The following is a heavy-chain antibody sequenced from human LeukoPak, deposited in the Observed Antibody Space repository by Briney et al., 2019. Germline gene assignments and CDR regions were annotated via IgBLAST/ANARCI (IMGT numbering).Heavy chain of an antibody. CDR2: FDPEDGET. CDR1: GYTLTELS. CDR3: ATGRGYCSSTSCYLPDY. J-gene: IGHJ4*03. V-gene: IGHV1-24*01. Sequence: ASVKVSCKVSGYTLTELSMHWVRQAPGKGLEWMGGFDPEDGETIYAQKFQGRVTMTEDTSTDTAYMELSSLRSEDTAVYYCATGRGYCSSTSCYLPDYWGQGTTVTVSS. D-gene: IGHD2-2*01.